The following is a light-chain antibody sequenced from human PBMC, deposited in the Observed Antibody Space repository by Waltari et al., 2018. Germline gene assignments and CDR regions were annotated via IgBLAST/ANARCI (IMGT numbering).Light chain of an antibody. CDR2: GAS. CDR3: QESYSTLYT. V-gene: IGKV1-39*01. CDR1: QRIDNH. J-gene: IGKJ2*01. Sequence: DIQLTHSPSSLSASVEDRVTITSRASQRIDNHLNWYQKKPGKAPQLLIYGASTLQSGVPSRFSGSGSGAEFTLTISSLQPEDIATFSCQESYSTLYTFGQGTKVEIK.